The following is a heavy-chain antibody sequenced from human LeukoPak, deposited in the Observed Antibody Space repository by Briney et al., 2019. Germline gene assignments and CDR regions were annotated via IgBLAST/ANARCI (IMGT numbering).Heavy chain of an antibody. CDR2: VYYSGST. J-gene: IGHJ4*02. CDR1: GGSIRSYF. D-gene: IGHD6-13*01. V-gene: IGHV4-59*08. Sequence: NSSETLSLTCTVSGGSIRSYFWSWIRQPPGKGLEWIGYVYYSGSTNYNPSLKSRVTISVDTSKNQFSLKLSSVTAADTAVYYCARHVTYGSWYNFDYWGQGTLVTVSS. CDR3: ARHVTYGSWYNFDY.